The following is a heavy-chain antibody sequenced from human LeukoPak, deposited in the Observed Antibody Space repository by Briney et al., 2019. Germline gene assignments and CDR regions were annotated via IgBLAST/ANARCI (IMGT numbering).Heavy chain of an antibody. CDR1: GFTFSTYN. CDR3: ARVIVFRGYMDV. V-gene: IGHV3-21*01. J-gene: IGHJ6*03. D-gene: IGHD1-26*01. Sequence: GGSLRLSCAASGFTFSTYNMNWVRQAPGKGLEWVSSISSSSSYIYYADSVKGRFTISRDNAKNSLYLQMNSLRAEDTAVYYCARVIVFRGYMDVWGKGTTVTVSS. CDR2: ISSSSSYI.